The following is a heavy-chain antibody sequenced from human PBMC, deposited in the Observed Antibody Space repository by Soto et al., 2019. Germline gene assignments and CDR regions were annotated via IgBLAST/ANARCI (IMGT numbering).Heavy chain of an antibody. Sequence: ASVKVSCKASGYTFTGYYMHWVRQAPGQGLEWMGWINPNSGGTNYAQKFQGWVTMTRDTSISTAYMELSRLRSDDTAVYYCARSEAYYDSSGYYYYYYGMDVWGQGTTVTVSS. J-gene: IGHJ6*02. D-gene: IGHD3-22*01. CDR3: ARSEAYYDSSGYYYYYYGMDV. CDR2: INPNSGGT. CDR1: GYTFTGYY. V-gene: IGHV1-2*04.